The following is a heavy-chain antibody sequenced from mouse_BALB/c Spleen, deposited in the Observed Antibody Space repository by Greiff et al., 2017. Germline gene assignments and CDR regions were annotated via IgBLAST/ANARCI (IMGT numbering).Heavy chain of an antibody. CDR3: ARFGYDYAMDY. CDR2: INSNGGST. CDR1: GFTFSSYY. Sequence: EVQLVESGGGLVQPGGSLKLSCAASGFTFSSYYMSWVRQTPEKRLELVAAINSNGGSTYYPDTVKGRFTISRDNAKNTLYLQMSSLKSEDTALYYCARFGYDYAMDYWGQGTSVTVSS. D-gene: IGHD2-14*01. J-gene: IGHJ4*01. V-gene: IGHV5-6-2*01.